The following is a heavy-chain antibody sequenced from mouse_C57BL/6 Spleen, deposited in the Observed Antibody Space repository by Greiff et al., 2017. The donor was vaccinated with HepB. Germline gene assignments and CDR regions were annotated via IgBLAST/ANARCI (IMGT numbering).Heavy chain of an antibody. V-gene: IGHV1-82*01. CDR2: IYPGDGDT. CDR3: AREGEGYFDV. Sequence: VKLMESGPELVKPGASVKISCKASGYAFSSSWMNWVKQRPGKGLEWIGRIYPGDGDTNYNGKFKGKATLTADKSSSTAYMQLSSLTSEDSAVYFCAREGEGYFDVWGTGTTVTVSS. CDR1: GYAFSSSW. J-gene: IGHJ1*03.